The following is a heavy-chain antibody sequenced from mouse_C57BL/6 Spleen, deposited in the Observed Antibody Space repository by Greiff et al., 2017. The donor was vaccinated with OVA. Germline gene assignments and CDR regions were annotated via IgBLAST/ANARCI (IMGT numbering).Heavy chain of an antibody. CDR3: ARSEDGYHYFDY. J-gene: IGHJ2*01. D-gene: IGHD2-3*01. CDR1: GYTFTDYY. CDR2: INPYNGGT. Sequence: EVKLLESGPVLVKPGASVKMSCKASGYTFTDYYMNWVKQSHGKSLEWIGVINPYNGGTSYNQKFKGKATLTVDKSSSTAYMELNSLTSEDSAVYYCARSEDGYHYFDYWGQGTTLTVSS. V-gene: IGHV1-19*01.